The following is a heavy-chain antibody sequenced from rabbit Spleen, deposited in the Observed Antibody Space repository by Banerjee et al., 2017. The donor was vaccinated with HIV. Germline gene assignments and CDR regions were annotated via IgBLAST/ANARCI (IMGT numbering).Heavy chain of an antibody. CDR3: ARAPYAGIAVYGYAQNL. Sequence: QEQLVESGGGLVQPEGSLKLSCTASGFSFSDKAVMCWVRQAPGKGLEWIACINGITGRAVYASWAKGRFTFSKTSSTTVTLRMTSLSAADTATYFCARAPYAGIAVYGYAQNLWGPGTLVTVS. V-gene: IGHV1S45*01. J-gene: IGHJ4*01. D-gene: IGHD6-1*01. CDR1: GFSFSDKAV. CDR2: INGITGRA.